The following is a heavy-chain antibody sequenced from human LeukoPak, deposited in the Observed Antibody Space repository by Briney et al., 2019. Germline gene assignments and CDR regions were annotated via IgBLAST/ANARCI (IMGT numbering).Heavy chain of an antibody. J-gene: IGHJ5*02. D-gene: IGHD2/OR15-2a*01. CDR1: GFTFSSYW. CDR2: INSDGSST. CDR3: ARDLGTGTTYTNRFDL. V-gene: IGHV3-74*01. Sequence: GGSLRLSCAASGFTFSSYWMHWVRQAPGKGLVWVSRINSDGSSTNYADSVKGRFTISRENAKNSLYLQMNSLTAGDTAVYYCARDLGTGTTYTNRFDLWGLGTLVTVSS.